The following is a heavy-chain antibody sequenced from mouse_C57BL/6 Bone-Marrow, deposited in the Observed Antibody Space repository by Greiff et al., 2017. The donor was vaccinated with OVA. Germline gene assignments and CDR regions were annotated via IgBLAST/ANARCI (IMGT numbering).Heavy chain of an antibody. V-gene: IGHV2-5*01. Sequence: VQLQQSGPGLVQPSQSLSITCTVSGFSLTSYGVHWVRQSPGKGLEWLGVIWRGGSTDYNAALMSRLSITKDNSKSQVFFKMNSLQADDTAIYYCAKNAFYGNFDYWGQGTTLTVSS. CDR2: IWRGGST. CDR3: AKNAFYGNFDY. D-gene: IGHD2-10*01. J-gene: IGHJ2*01. CDR1: GFSLTSYG.